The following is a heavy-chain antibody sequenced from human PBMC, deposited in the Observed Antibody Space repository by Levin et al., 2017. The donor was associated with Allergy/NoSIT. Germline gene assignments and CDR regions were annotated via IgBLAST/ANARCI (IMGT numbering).Heavy chain of an antibody. CDR3: AKDAIRGSDQPYYFDY. D-gene: IGHD6-19*01. CDR1: GFTFNNYA. V-gene: IGHV3-23*01. Sequence: GGSLRLSCAASGFTFNNYAMSWVRQAPGKGLEWVSAIINSGVGTYYADSVKGRFTISRDNSKNTMYLQMNSLRAEDMAVYFCAKDAIRGSDQPYYFDYWGQGTLVIASS. CDR2: IINSGVGT. J-gene: IGHJ4*02.